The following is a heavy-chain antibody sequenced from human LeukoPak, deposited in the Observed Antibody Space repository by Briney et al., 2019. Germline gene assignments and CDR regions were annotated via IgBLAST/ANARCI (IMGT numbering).Heavy chain of an antibody. V-gene: IGHV1-2*06. D-gene: IGHD2-15*01. J-gene: IGHJ4*02. CDR3: ARDLMAEEDIVVVVAATGFDY. Sequence: ASVKVSCKASGYTFTGYYMHWVRQAPGQGLEWMGRINPNSGGTNYAQKFQGRVTMTRDTYISTAYMELSRLRSDDTAVYYCARDLMAEEDIVVVVAATGFDYWGQGTLVTVSS. CDR2: INPNSGGT. CDR1: GYTFTGYY.